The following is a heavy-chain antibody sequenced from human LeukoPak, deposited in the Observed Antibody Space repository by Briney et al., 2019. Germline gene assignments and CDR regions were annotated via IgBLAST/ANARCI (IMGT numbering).Heavy chain of an antibody. CDR2: IWYDGNNK. Sequence: PGRSLRLSCAASVFTLSGYGMHWVRQAPDKGLEWVAVIWYDGNNKYYADSVKGRFTISRDTSKNTFYLEMNSLGADDTALYYCAKDRISGQGGAARILDYWGQGILVTVSS. CDR1: VFTLSGYG. D-gene: IGHD6-6*01. V-gene: IGHV3-33*06. CDR3: AKDRISGQGGAARILDY. J-gene: IGHJ4*02.